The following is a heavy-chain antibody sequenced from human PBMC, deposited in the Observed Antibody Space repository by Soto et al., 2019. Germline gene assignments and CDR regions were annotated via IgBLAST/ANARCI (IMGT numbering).Heavy chain of an antibody. CDR3: ARNDYGDYADY. D-gene: IGHD4-17*01. J-gene: IGHJ4*02. V-gene: IGHV4-59*01. Sequence: QVQLQESGPGLVKPSETLSLTCTVSGGSISSYYWSWIRQPPGKGLEWIGYIYDSGSTNYNPSLKSRVTISVDTSKNQFSLKLSSVTAADTAVYYCARNDYGDYADYWGQGTLVTVSS. CDR2: IYDSGST. CDR1: GGSISSYY.